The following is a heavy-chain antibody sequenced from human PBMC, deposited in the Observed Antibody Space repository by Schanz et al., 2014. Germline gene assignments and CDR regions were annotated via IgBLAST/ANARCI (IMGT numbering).Heavy chain of an antibody. CDR3: ARVAVAGVEGNRDHYYVLDV. J-gene: IGHJ6*02. CDR1: GFSFSTYW. V-gene: IGHV3-48*01. Sequence: EEQLVESGGGLVQPGGSLRLSCAASGFSFSTYWMSWVRQAPGKGLEWISYIGSSSSRIDHADSVKGRFTISRDNAKNSLYLQMNSLRAEDTAVYYCARVAVAGVEGNRDHYYVLDVWGQGTTVTVSS. D-gene: IGHD6-19*01. CDR2: IGSSSSRI.